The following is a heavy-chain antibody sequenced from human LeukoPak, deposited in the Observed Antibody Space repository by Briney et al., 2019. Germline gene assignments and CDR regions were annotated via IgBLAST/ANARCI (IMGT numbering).Heavy chain of an antibody. D-gene: IGHD1-20*01. Sequence: PGGSLRLSCAASGFTFSRYWMSWVRQAPGKGLEWVAHIKQDGSEKYYVDSVRGRFIISRDNANNSLYLQMNSLRGEDTAIYCCARYALTGSRWLDPWGQGTLVTVSS. CDR2: IKQDGSEK. CDR1: GFTFSRYW. J-gene: IGHJ5*02. CDR3: ARYALTGSRWLDP. V-gene: IGHV3-7*01.